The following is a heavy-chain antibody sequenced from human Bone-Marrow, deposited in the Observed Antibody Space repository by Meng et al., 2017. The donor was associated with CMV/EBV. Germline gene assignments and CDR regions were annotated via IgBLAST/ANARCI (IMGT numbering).Heavy chain of an antibody. D-gene: IGHD3-9*01. CDR1: GLRFSGSA. V-gene: IGHV3-73*01. J-gene: IGHJ4*02. CDR2: ISNRADSHAR. Sequence: GESLKISCAASGLRFSGSAIHWVRLPSGRGLEWVARISNRADSHARVYAASVKGRFTVSRDDSKNTAYLQMNSLKPDDTALYYCTTSYFGPVYGAQGTPVTVSS. CDR3: TTSYFGPVY.